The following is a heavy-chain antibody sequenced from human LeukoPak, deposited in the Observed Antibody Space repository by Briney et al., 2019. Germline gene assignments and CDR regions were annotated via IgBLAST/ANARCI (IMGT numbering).Heavy chain of an antibody. Sequence: GGSLRLSCTVSGFTVSSNSMSWVRQAPGKGLEWVSFIYSDNTHYSDSVKGRFTISRDNSKNTLYLQMNSLRAEDTAVYYCARRAGAYSHPYDYWGQGTMVTVSS. CDR3: ARRAGAYSHPYDY. CDR1: GFTVSSNS. J-gene: IGHJ4*02. CDR2: IYSDNT. V-gene: IGHV3-53*01. D-gene: IGHD4/OR15-4a*01.